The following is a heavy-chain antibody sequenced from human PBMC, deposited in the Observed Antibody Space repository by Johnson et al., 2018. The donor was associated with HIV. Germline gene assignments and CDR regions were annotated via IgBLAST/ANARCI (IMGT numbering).Heavy chain of an antibody. J-gene: IGHJ3*02. Sequence: QVQLVESGGGVVQPGGSLRLSCAASGFIFNSYGMHWVRQAPGTGLEWAAFIRYDGSNKYYADSVKGRFTISRDNSKNTLYLQMNSLKTEDTAVYYCTTDRGNGDYDAFDIWGQGTMVTVSS. V-gene: IGHV3-30*02. CDR3: TTDRGNGDYDAFDI. CDR1: GFIFNSYG. CDR2: IRYDGSNK. D-gene: IGHD4-17*01.